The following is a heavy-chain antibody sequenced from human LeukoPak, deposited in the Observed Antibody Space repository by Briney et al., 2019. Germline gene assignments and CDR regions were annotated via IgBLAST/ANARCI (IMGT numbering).Heavy chain of an antibody. Sequence: PGGSLRLSCAASGSTFSRHSMNWVRQAPGKGLEWISFISSSGSTIFYADSVKGRFTISRDTTKNSLSVQMNSLRADDTAVYYCARERTPKPYYGSGSYDRYYDHWGQGTLVTVSS. V-gene: IGHV3-48*04. CDR1: GSTFSRHS. J-gene: IGHJ4*02. CDR3: ARERTPKPYYGSGSYDRYYDH. CDR2: ISSSGSTI. D-gene: IGHD3-10*01.